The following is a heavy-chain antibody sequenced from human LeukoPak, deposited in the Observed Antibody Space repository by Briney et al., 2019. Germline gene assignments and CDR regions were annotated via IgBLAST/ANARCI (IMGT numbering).Heavy chain of an antibody. V-gene: IGHV3-30*03. CDR3: ARLLDRITMVRGVNSIY. CDR1: GFTFGSYG. D-gene: IGHD3-10*01. J-gene: IGHJ4*02. CDR2: ISYDGSNK. Sequence: EPGGSLRLSCAASGFTFGSYGMHWVRQAPGKGLEWVAVISYDGSNKYYADSVKGRFTISRDNSKNTLYLQMNSLRAEDTAVYYCARLLDRITMVRGVNSIYWGQGTLVTVSS.